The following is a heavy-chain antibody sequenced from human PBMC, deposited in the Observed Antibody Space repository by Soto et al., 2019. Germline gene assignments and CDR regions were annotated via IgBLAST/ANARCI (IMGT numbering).Heavy chain of an antibody. CDR2: FLYTGST. CDR1: GDSVSSAHYY. V-gene: IGHV4-61*01. D-gene: IGHD1-1*01. CDR3: ARGRDNNKVGW. Sequence: QVQLLESGPGLVKPSETLPLTCTVSGDSVSSAHYYWSWIRQPPGKGLEWIGYFLYTGSTNYNPSLKSRVLISRDTSKNQFSLMLNSVTAADTAVYYCARGRDNNKVGWWCQGTLVTVSS. J-gene: IGHJ4*02.